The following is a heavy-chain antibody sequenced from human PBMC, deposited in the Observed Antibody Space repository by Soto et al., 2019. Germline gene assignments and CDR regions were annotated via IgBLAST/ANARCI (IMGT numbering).Heavy chain of an antibody. CDR1: GFTFRSYA. J-gene: IGHJ6*02. V-gene: IGHV3-30-3*01. Sequence: QVQLVESGGGVVQPGRSLRISCAASGFTFRSYAMHWVRQAAGKGLEWVAVISYDESNKNYADSVKGRFTISRDNSKNTLYLQMNSLRPEDTAVYSCAREVHLGDYSYYYGMDVWGQGTTVTVSS. CDR2: ISYDESNK. CDR3: AREVHLGDYSYYYGMDV.